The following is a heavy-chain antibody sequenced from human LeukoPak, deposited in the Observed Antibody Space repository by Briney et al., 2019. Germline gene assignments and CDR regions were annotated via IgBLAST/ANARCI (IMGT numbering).Heavy chain of an antibody. V-gene: IGHV3-33*01. CDR1: GFTFSSYG. D-gene: IGHD6-13*01. Sequence: GGSLRLSCAASGFTFSSYGMHWVRQAPSKGLEWVAVIWYDGSNKYYADSVKGRFTISRDNSKNTLYLQMNSLRAEDKAVYYCARGPIAAAGTGWFDPWGQGTLVTVSS. J-gene: IGHJ5*02. CDR3: ARGPIAAAGTGWFDP. CDR2: IWYDGSNK.